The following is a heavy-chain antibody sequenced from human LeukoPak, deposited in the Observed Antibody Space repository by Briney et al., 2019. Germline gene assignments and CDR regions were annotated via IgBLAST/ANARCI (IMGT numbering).Heavy chain of an antibody. V-gene: IGHV4-39*07. J-gene: IGHJ4*02. D-gene: IGHD6-19*01. CDR1: GGSISSSSYY. CDR2: IYYSGST. Sequence: PSETLSLTCTVSGGSISSSSYYWGWIRQPPGKGLEWIGSIYYSGSTYYNPSLKSRVTISVDTSKNQFSLKLSSVTAADTAVYYCARVWLGYYFDYWGQGTLVTVSS. CDR3: ARVWLGYYFDY.